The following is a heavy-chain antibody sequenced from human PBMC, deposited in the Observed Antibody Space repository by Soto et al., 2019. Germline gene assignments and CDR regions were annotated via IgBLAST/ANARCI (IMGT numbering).Heavy chain of an antibody. D-gene: IGHD5-18*01. CDR3: ASDARERGYSYGRATPFDY. V-gene: IGHV3-9*01. Sequence: PGGSLRLSCAASGFTFDDHAMHWVRQAPGKGLEWVSCISWHSGSIGYAHSVKGRFTISRDNAKHSLYLQMDSVRVEDTAVYYCASDARERGYSYGRATPFDYWGQGT. CDR2: ISWHSGSI. J-gene: IGHJ4*02. CDR1: GFTFDDHA.